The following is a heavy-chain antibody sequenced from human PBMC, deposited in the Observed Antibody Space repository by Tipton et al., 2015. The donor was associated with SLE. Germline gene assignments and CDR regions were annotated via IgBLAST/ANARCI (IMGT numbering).Heavy chain of an antibody. J-gene: IGHJ4*02. CDR3: AGLYDSSGQYYFDY. Sequence: QSGAEVKKPGASVKVSCKASGYTFASYAISWVRQAPGQGLEWMGGIIPIFGTANYAQKFQGRVTITADESTSTAYMELSSLRSEDTAVYYCAGLYDSSGQYYFDYWGQGTLVTVSS. CDR1: GYTFASYA. V-gene: IGHV1-69*13. D-gene: IGHD3-22*01. CDR2: IIPIFGTA.